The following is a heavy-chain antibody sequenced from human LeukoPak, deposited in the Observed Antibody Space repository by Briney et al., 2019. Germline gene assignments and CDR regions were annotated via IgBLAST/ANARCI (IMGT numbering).Heavy chain of an antibody. CDR3: ARIDTVVLPSTMFDY. V-gene: IGHV4-59*08. D-gene: IGHD2-2*01. Sequence: SETLSLTCTVSGGSISSYYWSWIRQPPGKGLEWIGYIYYSGSTNCNPSLKSRVTILVDTSKNQFSLKLSSVTAADTALYYCARIDTVVLPSTMFDYWGQGTLVTVSS. CDR2: IYYSGST. J-gene: IGHJ4*02. CDR1: GGSISSYY.